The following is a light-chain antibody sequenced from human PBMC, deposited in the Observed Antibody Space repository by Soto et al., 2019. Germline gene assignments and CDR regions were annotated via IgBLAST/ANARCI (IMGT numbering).Light chain of an antibody. CDR3: QQYYSTPLA. Sequence: IVMTQSPDSLSVSLVERATINCKSSQSVLYRSNSKNYLAWYQQKPGQPPRLPIYWASTRESGVPDRFSGSGSGTDFTLTISSLQAEDVAVYYCQQYYSTPLAFGGGTKVDIK. J-gene: IGKJ4*01. CDR2: WAS. CDR1: QSVLYRSNSKNY. V-gene: IGKV4-1*01.